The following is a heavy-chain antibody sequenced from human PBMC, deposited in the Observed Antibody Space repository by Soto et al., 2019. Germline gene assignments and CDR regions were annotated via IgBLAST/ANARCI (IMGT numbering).Heavy chain of an antibody. CDR2: SSVYNGET. CDR3: ARVYCGGDCLSGGDFDY. Sequence: QVQLVQSGTEEKKAGSSVRVSCKTSGYTFTTFGISWIRQAHGQGPDWFAWSSVYNGETNYATNAQGRVTVTTDTLTTTAYLEVRSLRPDDTAVYYCARVYCGGDCLSGGDFDYWGQGTLVTVSP. V-gene: IGHV1-18*01. D-gene: IGHD2-21*01. J-gene: IGHJ4*02. CDR1: GYTFTTFG.